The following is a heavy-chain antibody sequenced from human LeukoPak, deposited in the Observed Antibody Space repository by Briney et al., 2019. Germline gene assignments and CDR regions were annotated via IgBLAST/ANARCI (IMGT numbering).Heavy chain of an antibody. J-gene: IGHJ6*03. CDR1: GFTFDDYG. D-gene: IGHD3-16*02. Sequence: PGGSLRLSCAASGFTFDDYGMSWVRQAPGKGPEWVSDINWNGDSTGYADSVKGRFTISRDNAKNSLYLQMNSLRAEDTALYYCARRESSYQNYYYYYHMDVSGKGTTVTVSS. CDR2: INWNGDST. V-gene: IGHV3-20*04. CDR3: ARRESSYQNYYYYYHMDV.